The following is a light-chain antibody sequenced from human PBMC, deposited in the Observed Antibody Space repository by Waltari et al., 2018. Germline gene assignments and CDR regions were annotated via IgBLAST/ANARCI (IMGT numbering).Light chain of an antibody. V-gene: IGKV3-15*01. CDR1: QSISSD. Sequence: EIVMTQSPATLSVSPGERATLSCRASQSISSDLAWSQQKPGQAPRLLIYGASTRATGIPDRFSGSGSGTEFTLTISSLQSEDFAVYYCQQYYRWWTFGLGTKVERK. CDR3: QQYYRWWT. J-gene: IGKJ1*01. CDR2: GAS.